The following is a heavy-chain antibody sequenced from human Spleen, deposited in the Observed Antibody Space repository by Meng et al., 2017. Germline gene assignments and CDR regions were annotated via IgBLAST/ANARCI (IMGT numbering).Heavy chain of an antibody. CDR1: GYNFPDYY. V-gene: IGHV1-2*06. CDR2: INPKSGDT. CDR3: ASDCLAAVGTVDY. Sequence: QAQVVNAGSELRKPGASVKVSCKPSGYNFPDYYIHWVRRAPGQGLEWMGRINPKSGDTHYTQKFQARVTMTGDTSISTAYMELSGLRSDDTAVYYCASDCLAAVGTVDYWGQGTLVTVSS. D-gene: IGHD6-13*01. J-gene: IGHJ4*02.